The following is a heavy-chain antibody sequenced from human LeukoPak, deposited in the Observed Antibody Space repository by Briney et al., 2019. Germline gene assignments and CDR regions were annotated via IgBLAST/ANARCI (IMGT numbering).Heavy chain of an antibody. D-gene: IGHD3-22*01. Sequence: SVKVSCKASGGTFSSYAISWVRQAPGQGLEWMGGIIPIFATANYAQKFQGRVTITADESTSTAYMELSSLRSEDTAVYYCARGPITTRSHFDYWGQGTLVTISS. CDR2: IIPIFATA. J-gene: IGHJ4*02. CDR1: GGTFSSYA. V-gene: IGHV1-69*13. CDR3: ARGPITTRSHFDY.